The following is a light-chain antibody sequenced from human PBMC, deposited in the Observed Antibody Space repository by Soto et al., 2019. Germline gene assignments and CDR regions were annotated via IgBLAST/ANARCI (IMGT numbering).Light chain of an antibody. CDR1: SNDVGGYNY. CDR3: SSYTNINTRACV. J-gene: IGLJ1*01. Sequence: QSALTQPASVSGSPGQSITISCTGTSNDVGGYNYVSWYQHHPGKAPKLMIYEVSNRPSGVSIRFSGSKSGNTASLTISGLRAEDEADYYCSSYTNINTRACVFGTGTKLTVL. V-gene: IGLV2-14*01. CDR2: EVS.